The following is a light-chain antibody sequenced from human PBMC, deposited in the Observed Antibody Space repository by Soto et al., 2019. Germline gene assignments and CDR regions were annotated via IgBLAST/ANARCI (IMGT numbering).Light chain of an antibody. CDR2: DAS. CDR1: QSVSSY. CDR3: QQRSNWPPIT. Sequence: EIVLTQSPATLSLSPGERSTLXXRASQSVSSYLAWYQQKPGQAPRLLXYDASNRATGIPARFSGSGSGTDFTLTISSLEPEDFAVYYCQQRSNWPPITFGQGTRLEIK. V-gene: IGKV3-11*01. J-gene: IGKJ5*01.